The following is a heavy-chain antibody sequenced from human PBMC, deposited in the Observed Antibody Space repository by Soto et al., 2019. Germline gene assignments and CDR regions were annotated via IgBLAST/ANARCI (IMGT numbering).Heavy chain of an antibody. J-gene: IGHJ4*02. CDR2: IHYSGSS. V-gene: IGHV4-59*08. CDR1: GGSISGYY. Sequence: SETLSLTCTVSGGSISGYYWSWIRQPPGKGLEWIAYIHYSGSSNSNPSLKSRVTISVDTSRNQFSLKLTPVTAADTAVYYCARHSNEYRKSLDYWGQGTLVPVSS. D-gene: IGHD1-1*01. CDR3: ARHSNEYRKSLDY.